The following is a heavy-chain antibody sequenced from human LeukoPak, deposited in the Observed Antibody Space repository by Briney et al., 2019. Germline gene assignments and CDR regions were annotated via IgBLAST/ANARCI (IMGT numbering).Heavy chain of an antibody. CDR1: GYTFTSFG. V-gene: IGHV1-18*04. CDR3: TRDHCTGDNCPSLDY. Sequence: GASVKLSCKPSGYTFTSFGISWVRQAPAQGLERMGCIGAYNGDTHYAHKFQGRVTITTATSTDTAYMDLRSLRSDDTAVYYCTRDHCTGDNCPSLDYWGQGTLVTVSS. CDR2: IGAYNGDT. J-gene: IGHJ4*02. D-gene: IGHD2-8*02.